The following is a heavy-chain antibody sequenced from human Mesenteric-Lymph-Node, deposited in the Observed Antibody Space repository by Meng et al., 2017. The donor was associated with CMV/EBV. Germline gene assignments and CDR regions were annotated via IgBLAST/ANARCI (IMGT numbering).Heavy chain of an antibody. Sequence: SETLSLTCTVSGGSIGEFHWSWIRQPPGKGLEWIGYIFSSGSTSYSPSLKSRVTMSLDTSKNQFSLKLTSVTAADTAVYYCARHGSDFWSGYYQSQYYFDYWGQGTLVTVSS. D-gene: IGHD3-3*01. CDR1: GGSIGEFH. CDR2: IFSSGST. V-gene: IGHV4-59*01. CDR3: ARHGSDFWSGYYQSQYYFDY. J-gene: IGHJ4*02.